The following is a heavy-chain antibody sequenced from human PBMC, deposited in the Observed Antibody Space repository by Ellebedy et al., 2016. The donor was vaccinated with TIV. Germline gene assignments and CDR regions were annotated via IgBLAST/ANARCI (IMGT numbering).Heavy chain of an antibody. Sequence: AASVKVSCKASGGTFSTYAISWVRQAPGEGLEWMGGIIPMFGTTNYAQKFQDRVTITADKSTSTVYMGLSSLRPEDTAVYYCAREGREYNTPSQYSQHWGQGTLVTVSS. J-gene: IGHJ1*01. CDR2: IIPMFGTT. D-gene: IGHD6-6*01. CDR3: AREGREYNTPSQYSQH. CDR1: GGTFSTYA. V-gene: IGHV1-69*06.